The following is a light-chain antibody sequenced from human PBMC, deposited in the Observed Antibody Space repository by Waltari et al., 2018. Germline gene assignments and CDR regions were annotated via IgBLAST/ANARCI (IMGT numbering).Light chain of an antibody. CDR1: QTVNSF. J-gene: IGKJ5*01. V-gene: IGKV3-11*01. CDR3: QHRDNWPAIIT. Sequence: EIVLTQSPATLSLSPGESATLSCRASQTVNSFLAWYQQKPGQAPRLLIYDASNRATGIPARFSGSGSGTDFTLTISSLEPEDFAVYYCQHRDNWPAIITFGQGTRLDIK. CDR2: DAS.